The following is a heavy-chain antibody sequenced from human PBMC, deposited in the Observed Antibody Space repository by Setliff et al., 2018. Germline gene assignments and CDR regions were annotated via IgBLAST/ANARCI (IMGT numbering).Heavy chain of an antibody. J-gene: IGHJ5*02. CDR2: IRQDGTNK. CDR1: GFTISNYW. CDR3: AREVWTIYDKSWSGYTDL. Sequence: PGGSLRLSCVASGFTISNYWMAWVRQAPGKGLERVADIRQDGTNKYYMDSVEGRFTISRDNSKNSVYLQMNSLRAEDTALYHCAREVWTIYDKSWSGYTDLWGQGTQVTVSS. D-gene: IGHD3-3*01. V-gene: IGHV3-7*03.